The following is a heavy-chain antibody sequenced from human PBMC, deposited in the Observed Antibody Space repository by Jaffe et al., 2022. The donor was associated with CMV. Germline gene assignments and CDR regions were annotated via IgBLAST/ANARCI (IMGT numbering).Heavy chain of an antibody. CDR2: IYTSGST. CDR3: ARDGSSSWYKEGDWFDP. Sequence: QVQLQESGPGLVKPSETLSLTCTVSGGSISSYYWSWIRQPAGKGLEWIGRIYTSGSTNYNPSLKSRVTMSVDTSKNQFSLKLSSVTAADTAVYYCARDGSSSWYKEGDWFDPWGQGTLVTVSS. J-gene: IGHJ5*02. V-gene: IGHV4-4*07. CDR1: GGSISSYY. D-gene: IGHD6-13*01.